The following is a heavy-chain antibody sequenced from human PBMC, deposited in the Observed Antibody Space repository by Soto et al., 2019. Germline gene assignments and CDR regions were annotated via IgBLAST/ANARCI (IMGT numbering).Heavy chain of an antibody. J-gene: IGHJ4*02. CDR2: VSGSGDST. CDR3: AKDLSPSSGSYYGYFAF. Sequence: GGSLRLSCVASGFTFSNYGMNWVRQAPGKGLEWVSAVSGSGDSTFYRDSVKGRFTISRDNSRNMLYLQMSSLRAEDTAIYYCAKDLSPSSGSYYGYFAFWGQGTLVPVSP. CDR1: GFTFSNYG. D-gene: IGHD1-26*01. V-gene: IGHV3-23*01.